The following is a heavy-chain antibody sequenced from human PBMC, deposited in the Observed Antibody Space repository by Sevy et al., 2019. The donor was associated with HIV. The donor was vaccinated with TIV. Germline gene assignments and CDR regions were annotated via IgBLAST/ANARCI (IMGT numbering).Heavy chain of an antibody. V-gene: IGHV3-7*01. J-gene: IGHJ6*02. D-gene: IGHD3-16*01. CDR3: ARTGSYADTYFYYYAMDV. CDR1: EFTFSSYW. Sequence: GGSLRLSCAASEFTFSSYWMTWVRQGPGKGLEWVANINQGGSEENYADSVKGLFTIFRDNAKKSLFLQLNSLRAEDTAVYHCARTGSYADTYFYYYAMDVWGRGTTVTVSS. CDR2: INQGGSEE.